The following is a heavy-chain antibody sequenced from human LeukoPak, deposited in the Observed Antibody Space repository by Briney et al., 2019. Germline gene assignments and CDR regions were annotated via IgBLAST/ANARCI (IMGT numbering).Heavy chain of an antibody. J-gene: IGHJ4*02. D-gene: IGHD3-10*01. Sequence: ASVKVSCRVSGYTLTKLPIHWVRQAPGRGLEWMGSFDPEDGEAVYARRFRGRVTMIEDTSTGTAYMELSSPKSVDTAVYYCATSNYFGSGSVYYFEYWGQGTLVTVSS. CDR2: FDPEDGEA. V-gene: IGHV1-24*01. CDR3: ATSNYFGSGSVYYFEY. CDR1: GYTLTKLP.